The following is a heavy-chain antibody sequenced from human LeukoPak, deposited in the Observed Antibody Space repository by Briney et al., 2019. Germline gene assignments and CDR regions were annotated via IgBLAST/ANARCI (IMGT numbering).Heavy chain of an antibody. D-gene: IGHD6-19*01. CDR1: GFTFSSYE. CDR2: ISYDGSNK. Sequence: GGSLRLSCAASGFTFSSYEMNWVRQAPGKGLEWVAVISYDGSNKYYADSVKGRFTISRDNSKNTLYLQMNSLRAEDTAVYYCAREALAVAGTTFDYWGQGTLVTVSS. V-gene: IGHV3-30*04. CDR3: AREALAVAGTTFDY. J-gene: IGHJ4*02.